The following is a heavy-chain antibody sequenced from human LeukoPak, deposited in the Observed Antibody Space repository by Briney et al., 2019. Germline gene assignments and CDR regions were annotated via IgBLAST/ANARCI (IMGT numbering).Heavy chain of an antibody. CDR1: GGSISSSSYY. Sequence: PSETLSLTCTVSGGSISSSSYYWGWIRQPPGKGLEWIGSIYYSGSTYYNPSLKSRVTISVDTSKNQFSLKLSSVTAADTAVYYCARLPVVVVAATSSGFDYWGQETLVTVSS. CDR3: ARLPVVVVAATSSGFDY. V-gene: IGHV4-39*01. J-gene: IGHJ4*02. D-gene: IGHD2-15*01. CDR2: IYYSGST.